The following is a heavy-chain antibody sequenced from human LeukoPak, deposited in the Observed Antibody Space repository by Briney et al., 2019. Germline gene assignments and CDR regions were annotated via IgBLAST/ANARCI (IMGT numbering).Heavy chain of an antibody. J-gene: IGHJ4*02. D-gene: IGHD1-7*01. CDR2: ISAYNGNT. CDR1: GYTFTSYG. CDR3: ARETRTQIAGDY. V-gene: IGHV1-18*01. Sequence: SCKASGYTFTSYGISWVRQAPGQGLEWMGWISAYNGNTNYAQKLQGRVTMTTDTSTSTAYMELRSLRSDDSAVYYCARETRTQIAGDYWGQGTLVTVSS.